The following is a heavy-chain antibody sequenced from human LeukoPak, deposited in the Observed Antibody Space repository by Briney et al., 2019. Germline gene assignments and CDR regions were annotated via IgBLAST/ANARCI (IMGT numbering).Heavy chain of an antibody. CDR2: IYNGVPT. V-gene: IGHV4-4*09. Sequence: PSETLSLICTTSGVSISRFYWSWVRQPPGQGLEWIGNIYNGVPTFFNPSLKSRVTISVDTSRRQFSLELASVTAADTAVYYWVQTTGWPGFDYWGQGILVTVSS. J-gene: IGHJ4*02. CDR1: GVSISRFY. CDR3: VQTTGWPGFDY. D-gene: IGHD6-19*01.